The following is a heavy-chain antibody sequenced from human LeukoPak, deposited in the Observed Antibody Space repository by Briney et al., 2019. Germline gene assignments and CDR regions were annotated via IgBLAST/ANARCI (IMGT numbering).Heavy chain of an antibody. V-gene: IGHV3-33*01. J-gene: IGHJ5*02. CDR1: GFTFSSYG. Sequence: GGSLRLSCAASGFTFSSYGMHWVRQAPGKGLEWVAVIWYDGSNKYYANSVKGQFTISRDNSKNTLYLQMNSLRAEDTAVYYCARELRGYCSSTSCPNNWFDPWGQGTLVTVSS. CDR3: ARELRGYCSSTSCPNNWFDP. CDR2: IWYDGSNK. D-gene: IGHD2-2*01.